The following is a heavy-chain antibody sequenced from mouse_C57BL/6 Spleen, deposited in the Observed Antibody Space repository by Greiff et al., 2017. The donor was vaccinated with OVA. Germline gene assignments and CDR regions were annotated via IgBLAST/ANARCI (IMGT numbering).Heavy chain of an antibody. V-gene: IGHV1-50*01. D-gene: IGHD2-5*01. J-gene: IGHJ1*03. CDR1: GYTFTSYW. CDR2: IDPSDSYT. CDR3: ARFGIYYSNLDWYFDV. Sequence: QVQLQQPGAELVKPGASVKLSCKASGYTFTSYWMQWVKQRPGQGLEWIGEIDPSDSYTNYNQKFKGKATLTVDTSSSTAYMPLSSLTSEDSAVYYCARFGIYYSNLDWYFDVWGTGTTVTVSS.